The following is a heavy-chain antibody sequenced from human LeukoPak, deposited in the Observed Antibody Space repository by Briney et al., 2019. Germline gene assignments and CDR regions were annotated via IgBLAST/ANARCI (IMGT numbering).Heavy chain of an antibody. D-gene: IGHD3-22*01. CDR2: ITNSGSTI. J-gene: IGHJ4*02. CDR1: GFTFSSYN. CDR3: ARDRSPYESSAYYLDY. Sequence: PGGSLRLSCAASGFTFSSYNMNWVRQAPGKGLEWVSYITNSGSTIYSADSVKGRFFISRDNAKNSLYLQMNSLRDEDTAVYYCARDRSPYESSAYYLDYWGQGTLVTVSS. V-gene: IGHV3-48*02.